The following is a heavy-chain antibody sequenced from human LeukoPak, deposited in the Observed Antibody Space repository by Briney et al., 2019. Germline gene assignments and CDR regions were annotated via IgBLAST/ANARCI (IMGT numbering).Heavy chain of an antibody. CDR2: IYYSGST. D-gene: IGHD6-19*01. CDR3: ARHIAVADHYFDY. J-gene: IGHJ4*02. CDR1: GGSISSSSYY. V-gene: IGHV4-39*01. Sequence: SETLSLTCTASGGSISSSSYYWGWIRQPPGKGLEWIGSIYYSGSTYYNPSLKSRVTISVDTSKNQFSLKLSSVTAADTAVYYCARHIAVADHYFDYWGQGTLVTVSS.